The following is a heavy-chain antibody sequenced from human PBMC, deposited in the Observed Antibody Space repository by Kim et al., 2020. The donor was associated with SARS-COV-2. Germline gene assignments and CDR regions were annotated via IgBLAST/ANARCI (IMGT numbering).Heavy chain of an antibody. CDR1: GFTFGDYA. CDR2: ISWNSGSI. J-gene: IGHJ6*03. Sequence: GGSLRLSCAASGFTFGDYAMHWVRQAPGKGLEWVSGISWNSGSIGYADSVKGRFTISRDNAKNSLYLQMNSLRAEDTALYYCAKDRIAAAQVPYYMDVWGKGTTVTVSS. D-gene: IGHD6-13*01. V-gene: IGHV3-9*01. CDR3: AKDRIAAAQVPYYMDV.